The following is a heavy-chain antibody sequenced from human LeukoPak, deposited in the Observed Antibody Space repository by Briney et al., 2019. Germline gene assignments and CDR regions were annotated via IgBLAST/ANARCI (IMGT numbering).Heavy chain of an antibody. CDR2: ISGSGGST. D-gene: IGHD3-10*01. CDR1: GFTFSSCA. J-gene: IGHJ4*02. CDR3: AKGYYYGSGRFPFDY. Sequence: GGSLRLSCAASGFTFSSCAMSWVRQAPGKGLEWVSAISGSGGSTYYADSVKGRFTISRDNSKNTLYLQMNSLRAEDTAVYYCAKGYYYGSGRFPFDYWGQGTLVTVSS. V-gene: IGHV3-23*01.